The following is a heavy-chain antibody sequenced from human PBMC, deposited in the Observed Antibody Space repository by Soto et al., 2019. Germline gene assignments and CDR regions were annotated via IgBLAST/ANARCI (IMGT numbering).Heavy chain of an antibody. J-gene: IGHJ4*02. D-gene: IGHD4-4*01. V-gene: IGHV3-53*01. Sequence: GGFQILSCASSGVTVGNHYMSWISQAPGKGLEWVSVIYSGGSTYYADSVKGGFTISRDNSKNTLYLQINSLRAEDTAVYYCAREPYSRGSAYWVQGTLDTVTS. CDR2: IYSGGST. CDR1: GVTVGNHY. CDR3: AREPYSRGSAY.